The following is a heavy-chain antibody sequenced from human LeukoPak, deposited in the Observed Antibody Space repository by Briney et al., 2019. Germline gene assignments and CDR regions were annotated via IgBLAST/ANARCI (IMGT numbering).Heavy chain of an antibody. Sequence: GGSLRLSCTASGFTFTTYWMAWVRQAPGKGLEWVANIKQDGSEAYDAESVRGRFTISRDNAKNSLYLQMNSLRAEDTSVYYCSNGIYDKSYWGQGTLVTVSS. D-gene: IGHD2/OR15-2a*01. CDR2: IKQDGSEA. CDR3: SNGIYDKSY. V-gene: IGHV3-7*01. CDR1: GFTFTTYW. J-gene: IGHJ4*02.